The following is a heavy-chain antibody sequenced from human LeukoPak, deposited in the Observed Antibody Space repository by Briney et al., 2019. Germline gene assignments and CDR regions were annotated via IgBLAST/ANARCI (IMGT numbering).Heavy chain of an antibody. D-gene: IGHD3-16*01. V-gene: IGHV4-59*08. CDR2: IYYSGST. Sequence: SEALSLTCTVSGGSISSYYWSWIRQPPGKGLERIGYIYYSGSTNYNPSLKSRVTISVDTSKNQFSLKLSSVTAADTAVYYCARHVSSLGAARACYFDYWGQGTLVTVSS. CDR3: ARHVSSLGAARACYFDY. J-gene: IGHJ4*02. CDR1: GGSISSYY.